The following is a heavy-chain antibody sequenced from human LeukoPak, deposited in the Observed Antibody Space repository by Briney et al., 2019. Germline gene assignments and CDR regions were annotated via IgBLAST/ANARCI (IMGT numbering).Heavy chain of an antibody. CDR1: GGSLIPYY. D-gene: IGHD1-26*01. J-gene: IGHJ4*02. CDR2: IYHSRTT. CDR3: ARVDSGTYYMPFDY. V-gene: IGHV4-59*01. Sequence: SETLSLTCTVSGGSLIPYYWSWIRQPPGKGLEWIGYIYHSRTTNYSPPLKGRATLSVDTSKNQISLRLSSVTAADTAVYFCARVDSGTYYMPFDYWGQGSLVTVSS.